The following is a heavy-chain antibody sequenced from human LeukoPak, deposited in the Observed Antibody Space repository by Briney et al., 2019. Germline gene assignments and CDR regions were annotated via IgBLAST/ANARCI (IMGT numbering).Heavy chain of an antibody. V-gene: IGHV3-7*01. Sequence: GGSLRLSCAASGFTFSGYWMSWVRQTPEKGLEWVANIKQDGSEIYYVDSVKGRFTISRDNAENSLYLQMNSLRADDTAVYYCARDKIVGPTTLDNWGQRTLVTVSS. J-gene: IGHJ4*02. CDR3: ARDKIVGPTTLDN. D-gene: IGHD1-26*01. CDR2: IKQDGSEI. CDR1: GFTFSGYW.